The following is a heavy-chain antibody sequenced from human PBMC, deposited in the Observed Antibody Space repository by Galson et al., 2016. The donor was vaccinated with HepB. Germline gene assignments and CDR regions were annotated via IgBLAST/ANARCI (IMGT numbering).Heavy chain of an antibody. CDR2: IISSSSDI. J-gene: IGHJ5*02. CDR3: GRGEGLSYDFWSGSPRPNWFTP. CDR1: GFTFSSSS. V-gene: IGHV3-21*01. Sequence: SLRLSCAASGFTFSSSSMNWVRQAPGKGLEWVSSIISSSSDIYYADSVKGRFTISRDNAKNSLYLQSNSLRAEDTAVYYCGRGEGLSYDFWSGSPRPNWFTPWDQGTLVTGSS. D-gene: IGHD3-3*01.